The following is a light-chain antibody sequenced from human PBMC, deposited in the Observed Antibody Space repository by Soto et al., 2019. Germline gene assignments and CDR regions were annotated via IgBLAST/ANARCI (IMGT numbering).Light chain of an antibody. CDR3: QQYDNWPPWT. J-gene: IGKJ1*01. V-gene: IGKV3-15*01. CDR2: GAS. CDR1: QGVSTN. Sequence: EIVMTQSPATLSVSPGERATLSCRASQGVSTNLAWYQQKPDQAPRLLIYGASTRATGIPARFSGSGSGTDFTLTITSLQSEDFAVYYCQQYDNWPPWTFGQGTKVEIK.